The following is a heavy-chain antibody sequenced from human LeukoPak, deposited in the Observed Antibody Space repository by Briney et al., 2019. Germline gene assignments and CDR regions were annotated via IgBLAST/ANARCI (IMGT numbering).Heavy chain of an antibody. CDR1: GFTVSSNE. Sequence: PGGSLRLSCAASGFTVSSNEMSWVRQAPGKGLEWVSSISGGSTYYADSRKGRFTISRDNSKNTLHLQMNSLRAEDTAVYYCARVGDYENSGSQPFDYWGQGTLVTVSS. CDR2: ISGGST. J-gene: IGHJ4*02. V-gene: IGHV3-38-3*01. D-gene: IGHD3-22*01. CDR3: ARVGDYENSGSQPFDY.